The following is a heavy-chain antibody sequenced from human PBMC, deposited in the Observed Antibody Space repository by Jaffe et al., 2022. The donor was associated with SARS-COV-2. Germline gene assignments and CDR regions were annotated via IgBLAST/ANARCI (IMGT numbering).Heavy chain of an antibody. Sequence: EVQLVQSGAEVKKPGESLKISCKGSGYSFATYWIGWVRQMPGKGLEWMGIIFPADSDTRYSPSFQGQVTISADKSIFTAYLQWNSLKTSDTAMYYCVRHVYPDYWGQGTLVTVSS. CDR3: VRHVYPDY. J-gene: IGHJ4*02. V-gene: IGHV5-51*01. CDR2: IFPADSDT. CDR1: GYSFATYW.